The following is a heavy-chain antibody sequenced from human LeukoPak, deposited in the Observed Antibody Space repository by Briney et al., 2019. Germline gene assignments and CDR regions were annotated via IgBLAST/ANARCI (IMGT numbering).Heavy chain of an antibody. CDR3: AKARRYCSGGNCYVLDY. J-gene: IGHJ4*02. V-gene: IGHV3-23*01. Sequence: PGGSLRLSCAASGFTFSSYAMSWVRQAPGKGLEWVSAISGSGGRTYYADSVKGRFTISRDNSKNTLYLQMNSLRAEDTAVYYCAKARRYCSGGNCYVLDYWGQGTLVTVSS. CDR2: ISGSGGRT. D-gene: IGHD2-15*01. CDR1: GFTFSSYA.